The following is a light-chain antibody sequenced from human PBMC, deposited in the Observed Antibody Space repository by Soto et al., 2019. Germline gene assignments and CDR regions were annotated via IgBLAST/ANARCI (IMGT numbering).Light chain of an antibody. CDR1: SSDIGSYSL. V-gene: IGLV2-23*01. CDR2: EGS. Sequence: QSALTQPASVSGSPGQSITIPCTGTSSDIGSYSLVSWYQHHPGKAPKLMVYEGSKRPSGVSDHFSGSKSGKTASLTISGLQAEDEADYYCCSYAGNTTWVFGGGTKVTVL. CDR3: CSYAGNTTWV. J-gene: IGLJ3*02.